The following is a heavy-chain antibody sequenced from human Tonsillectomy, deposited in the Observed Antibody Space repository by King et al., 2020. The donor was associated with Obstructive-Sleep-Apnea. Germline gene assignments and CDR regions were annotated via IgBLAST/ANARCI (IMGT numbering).Heavy chain of an antibody. CDR2: IYYSGRT. D-gene: IGHD5-12*01. CDR3: ARDGGYSGYDFRSDAFDI. V-gene: IGHV4-31*03. CDR1: GGSISSGGYY. J-gene: IGHJ3*02. Sequence: VQLQESGPGLVKPSQTLSLTCTVSGGSISSGGYYWSWIRQHPGKGLEWIGYIYYSGRTYYNPSLKRRVTISVDTAKNHFSLKLSAVTAADTAVYYCARDGGYSGYDFRSDAFDIWGQGTMVTVSS.